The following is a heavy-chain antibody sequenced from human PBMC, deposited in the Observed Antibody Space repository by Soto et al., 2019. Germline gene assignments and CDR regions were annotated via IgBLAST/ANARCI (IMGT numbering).Heavy chain of an antibody. V-gene: IGHV3-30-3*01. Sequence: GGSLRLSCAASGFTFSSYAMHWVRQAPGKGLEWVAVISYDGSNKYYADSVKGRFTISRDNSKNTLYLQMNSLRAEDTAVYYCARGVAYSSSWYGVGYYYYGMDVWGQGTTVTVSS. CDR3: ARGVAYSSSWYGVGYYYYGMDV. J-gene: IGHJ6*02. D-gene: IGHD6-13*01. CDR2: ISYDGSNK. CDR1: GFTFSSYA.